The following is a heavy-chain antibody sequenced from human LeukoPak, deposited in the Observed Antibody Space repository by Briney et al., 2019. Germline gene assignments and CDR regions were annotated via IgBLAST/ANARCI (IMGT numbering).Heavy chain of an antibody. J-gene: IGHJ6*02. CDR3: AREYYDYVWGSYRYHGMDV. Sequence: GGSLRLSSAASGFTFSSYWMSWVRQAPGKGLEWVANIKQDGSEKYYVDSVKGRFTISRDNAKNSLYLQMNSLRAEDTAVYYCAREYYDYVWGSYRYHGMDVWGQGTTVTVSS. CDR1: GFTFSSYW. CDR2: IKQDGSEK. V-gene: IGHV3-7*01. D-gene: IGHD3-16*02.